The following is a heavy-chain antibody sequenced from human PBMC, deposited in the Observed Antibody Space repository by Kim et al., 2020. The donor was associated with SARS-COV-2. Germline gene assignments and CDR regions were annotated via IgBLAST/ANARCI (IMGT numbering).Heavy chain of an antibody. V-gene: IGHV4-34*01. D-gene: IGHD3-10*01. CDR2: INHSGST. Sequence: SETLSLTCAVYGGSFSSYYWSWIRQPPGKGLEWIGEINHSGSTNYNPSLKSRVTISVDTSKNQFSLKLSSVTAADTAVYYCARGLGFGIVSLPPTWFDPWGQGTLVTVSS. CDR3: ARGLGFGIVSLPPTWFDP. J-gene: IGHJ5*02. CDR1: GGSFSSYY.